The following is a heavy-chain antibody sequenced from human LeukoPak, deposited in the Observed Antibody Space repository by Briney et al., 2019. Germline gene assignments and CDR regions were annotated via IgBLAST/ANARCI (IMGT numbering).Heavy chain of an antibody. CDR1: GGSFSGYY. J-gene: IGHJ4*02. CDR2: INHSGST. CDR3: ARARDCSSTSCSPGYYFDY. V-gene: IGHV4-34*01. D-gene: IGHD2-2*01. Sequence: SETLSLTRAVYGGSFSGYYWSWIRQPPGKGLEWIGEINHSGSTNYNPSLKSRVTISVDTSKNQFSLKLSSVTAADTAVYYCARARDCSSTSCSPGYYFDYWGQGTLVTVSS.